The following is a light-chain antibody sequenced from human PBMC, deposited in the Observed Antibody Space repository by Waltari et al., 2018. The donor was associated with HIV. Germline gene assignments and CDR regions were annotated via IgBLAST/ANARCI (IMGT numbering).Light chain of an antibody. CDR3: HSHAGNLGV. V-gene: IGLV1-40*01. Sequence: QSVLTQPPSVSGAPGQRVTTFCTGRSSNIRAGHPAHSYQLLPGNPPKVVIFDNIDRPAGVPARFSGSRSGTSASLAINELRAEDEADYYCHSHAGNLGVFGGGTKVTVL. CDR2: DNI. J-gene: IGLJ3*02. CDR1: SSNIRAGHP.